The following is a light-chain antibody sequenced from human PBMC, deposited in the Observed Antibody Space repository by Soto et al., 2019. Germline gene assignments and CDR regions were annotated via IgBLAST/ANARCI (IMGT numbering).Light chain of an antibody. J-gene: IGKJ4*01. V-gene: IGKV3-20*01. CDR2: GAS. CDR1: QSVSSNY. CDR3: QQYGSSPFT. Sequence: IVLTQSPGTLSLSPGERATFSSRASQSVSSNYLAWYQQKFGQPPRLLIYGASNRATGIPDRFSGSGSGTDFILSISRLEPEDFAVYYCQQYGSSPFTFGGGTKVEIK.